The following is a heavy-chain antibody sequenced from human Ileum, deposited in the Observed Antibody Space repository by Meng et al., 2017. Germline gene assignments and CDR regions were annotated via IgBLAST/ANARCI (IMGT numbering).Heavy chain of an antibody. CDR3: VRGRCSGGTCYLGSVGYSFDY. V-gene: IGHV3-7*01. Sequence: GESLKISCAASGFTFSNYWMSWVRQAPGKGLEWVANIRQDGSDTYYVESVKGRFTISRDDAKTSLSLQMDSLKPEDTAVYYCVRGRCSGGTCYLGSVGYSFDYWGQGTLVTVSS. CDR1: GFTFSNYW. CDR2: IRQDGSDT. D-gene: IGHD2-15*01. J-gene: IGHJ4*02.